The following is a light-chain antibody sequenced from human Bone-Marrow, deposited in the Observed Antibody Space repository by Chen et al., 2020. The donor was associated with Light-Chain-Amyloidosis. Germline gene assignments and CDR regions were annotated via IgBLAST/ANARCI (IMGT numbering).Light chain of an antibody. J-gene: IGLJ2*01. V-gene: IGLV3-25*03. CDR1: DLPTKY. CDR2: RDT. CDR3: QTADSSGTYEVI. Sequence: SYELTQPPSVSVSPGQTARITCSGDDLPTKYAYWYQQKPGQAPVLVIHRDTERPTGSSERFYGSSSGTTGTLTISGVQAEDEADYHCQTADSSGTYEVIFGGGTKLPVL.